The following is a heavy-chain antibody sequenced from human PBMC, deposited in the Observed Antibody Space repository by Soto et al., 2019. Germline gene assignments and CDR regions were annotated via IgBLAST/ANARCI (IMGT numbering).Heavy chain of an antibody. CDR3: DTQRQGSHGYSF. CDR1: GITVSNVW. CDR2: IKSKADGSTK. D-gene: IGHD3-16*01. J-gene: IGHJ4*01. V-gene: IGHV3-15*01. Sequence: GGSLRLSCAASGITVSNVWMTWIRQAPGKGLEWVGRIKSKADGSTKEYGTPIKDRFIISRDDSKNTVDLQMHALRTEETAFYHCDTQRQGSHGYSFWGHGALVTVSS.